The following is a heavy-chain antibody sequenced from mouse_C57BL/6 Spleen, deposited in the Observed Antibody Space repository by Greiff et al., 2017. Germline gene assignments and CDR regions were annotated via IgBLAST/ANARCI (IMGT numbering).Heavy chain of an antibody. Sequence: EVKLMESGGDLVKPGGSLKLSCAASGFTFSSYGMSWVRQTPDKRLEWVATISSGGSYTYYPDSVKGRFTISRDNAKNTLYLQMSSLKSEDTDMYYCARHGGFDYWGQGTTLTVSS. CDR2: ISSGGSYT. CDR3: ARHGGFDY. J-gene: IGHJ2*01. V-gene: IGHV5-6*01. CDR1: GFTFSSYG.